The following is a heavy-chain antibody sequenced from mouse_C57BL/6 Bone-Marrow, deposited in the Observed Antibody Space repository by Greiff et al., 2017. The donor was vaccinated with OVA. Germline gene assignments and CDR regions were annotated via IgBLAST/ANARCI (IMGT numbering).Heavy chain of an antibody. Sequence: EVHLVGSGAELVRPGASVKLSCTASGFNITADYMHWVKQRPEQGLEWIGWIDPENGDTEYASKFQGKATITADTSSNTAYLQLSSLTSEDTAVYYCTPGSTWFAYWGQGTLVTVSA. CDR1: GFNITADY. D-gene: IGHD1-1*01. CDR2: IDPENGDT. CDR3: TPGSTWFAY. V-gene: IGHV14-4*01. J-gene: IGHJ3*01.